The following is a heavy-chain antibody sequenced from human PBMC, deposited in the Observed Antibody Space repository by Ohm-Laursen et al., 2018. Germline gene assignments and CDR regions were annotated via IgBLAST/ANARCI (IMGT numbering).Heavy chain of an antibody. D-gene: IGHD2-2*02. CDR2: IYYSGST. Sequence: GTLSLTCTVSGGSISSYYWSWIRQPPGKGLEWIGYIYYSGSTNYNPSLKSRVTMSVDTSKNQFSLRLTSMTAADTATYYCARGSFCSRTSCYRNPFDHWGQGTLVTVSS. V-gene: IGHV4-59*01. CDR3: ARGSFCSRTSCYRNPFDH. J-gene: IGHJ4*02. CDR1: GGSISSYY.